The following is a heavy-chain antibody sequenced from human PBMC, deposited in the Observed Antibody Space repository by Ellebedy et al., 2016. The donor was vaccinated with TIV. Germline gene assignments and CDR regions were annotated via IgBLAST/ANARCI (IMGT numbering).Heavy chain of an antibody. Sequence: GGSLRLXCAASGFTFSSYDMHWVRQATGKGLEWVSAIGTAGDTYYPGSVKGRFTISRENAKNSLYLQMNSLRAGDTAVYYCARGMTSGSYRYYDYWGQGTLVTVSS. D-gene: IGHD1-26*01. V-gene: IGHV3-13*01. CDR2: IGTAGDT. CDR1: GFTFSSYD. CDR3: ARGMTSGSYRYYDY. J-gene: IGHJ4*02.